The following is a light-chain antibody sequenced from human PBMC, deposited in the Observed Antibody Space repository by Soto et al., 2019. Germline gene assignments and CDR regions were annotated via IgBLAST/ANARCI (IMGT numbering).Light chain of an antibody. V-gene: IGKV4-1*01. J-gene: IGKJ4*01. CDR2: WAS. CDR3: QQYYRNPLS. Sequence: DIVMTQSPDSLALSLGERATIKCKSSQSVLSTSNDKNYLAWYQHKPRQPPKLLIYWASTRQAGVPDRFSGGGSGTDFSLTISSLQAEDVAVYYCQQYYRNPLSFGGGTKVEIK. CDR1: QSVLSTSNDKNY.